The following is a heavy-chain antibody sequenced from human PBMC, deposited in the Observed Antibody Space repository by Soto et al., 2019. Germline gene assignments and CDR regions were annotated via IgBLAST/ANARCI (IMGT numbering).Heavy chain of an antibody. CDR3: ARGEIVVNWFDP. CDR1: GGSVSSGSYY. D-gene: IGHD3-22*01. CDR2: IYYTGST. Sequence: SETLSLTCTVSGGSVSSGSYYWSWIRQPPGKGLEWIGYIYYTGSTNYNPSLKSRVTISVDTSKNQFSLKLSSVTAADTAVYYCARGEIVVNWFDPWGQGTLVTVSS. J-gene: IGHJ5*02. V-gene: IGHV4-61*01.